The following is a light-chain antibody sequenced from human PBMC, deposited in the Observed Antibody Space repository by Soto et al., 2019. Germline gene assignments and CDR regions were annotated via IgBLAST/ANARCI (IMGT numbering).Light chain of an antibody. CDR3: SSYTSTSTYV. V-gene: IGLV2-14*01. CDR1: SSDVCGYNY. CDR2: DVT. J-gene: IGLJ1*01. Sequence: QSALTQPASVSGSPGQSITISCTGTSSDVCGYNYVSWYQQHPGKAPKLMIYDVTYRPSGVSNRFSGSKSGTTASLTLSGLQAEDEADYYCSSYTSTSTYVFGTGTKVTVL.